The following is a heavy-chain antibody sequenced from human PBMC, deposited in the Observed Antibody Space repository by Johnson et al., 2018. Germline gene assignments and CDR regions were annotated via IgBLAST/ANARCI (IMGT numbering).Heavy chain of an antibody. Sequence: VQLVQSGGGVVKPGGSLRLSCAASGFTFSSHSMYWVRQAPGKGLEWVSSISSSSSYIYNADSVKGRFTISRDNSKNTLYLQMNSRRAGDTAVYYRARGRKKWKHSRTYGMDVWGQGTTVTVSS. CDR2: ISSSSSYI. CDR3: ARGRKKWKHSRTYGMDV. J-gene: IGHJ6*02. V-gene: IGHV3-21*01. D-gene: IGHD5-18*01. CDR1: GFTFSSHS.